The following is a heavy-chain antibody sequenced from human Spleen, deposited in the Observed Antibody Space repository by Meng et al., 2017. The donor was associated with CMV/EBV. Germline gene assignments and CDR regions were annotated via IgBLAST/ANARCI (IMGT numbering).Heavy chain of an antibody. J-gene: IGHJ2*01. V-gene: IGHV3-7*01. D-gene: IGHD6-6*01. Sequence: GESLKISCAASGFAFSSSWMNWVRQAPGKGLEWVANIRQDGTEKYYVDSVKGRFTISRDNPKNTLYLQMNSLRAEDTAVYYCAKDPDSSSSGGGGWYFDLWGRGTLVTVSS. CDR3: AKDPDSSSSGGGGWYFDL. CDR1: GFAFSSSW. CDR2: IRQDGTEK.